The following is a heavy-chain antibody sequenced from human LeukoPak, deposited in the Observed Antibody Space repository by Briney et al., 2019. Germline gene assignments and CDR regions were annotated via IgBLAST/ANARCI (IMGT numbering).Heavy chain of an antibody. CDR3: SRGSTMTGWNY. Sequence: GGSLRLSCAASGFTFSTYWMHWVRQAPGKGLAWVSRINSDGSTTNYADSVKGRFTISRDNAKNTLYLQMNSLGPEDTAVYYCSRGSTMTGWNYWGQGTLVTVSS. D-gene: IGHD5/OR15-5a*01. CDR1: GFTFSTYW. J-gene: IGHJ4*02. V-gene: IGHV3-74*01. CDR2: INSDGSTT.